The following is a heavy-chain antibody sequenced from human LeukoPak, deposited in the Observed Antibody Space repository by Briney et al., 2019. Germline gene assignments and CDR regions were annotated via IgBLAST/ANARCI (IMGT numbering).Heavy chain of an antibody. Sequence: PSETLSLTSAVYGGSFSGYYWSWIRQPPGKGLEWIGEINHSGGTNYNPSLKSRVTMSVDTSKNQFSLKLSSVTAADTAVYYCAGFSSIAAAFDYWGQGTLVTVSS. CDR3: AGFSSIAAAFDY. CDR1: GGSFSGYY. V-gene: IGHV4-34*01. J-gene: IGHJ4*02. CDR2: INHSGGT. D-gene: IGHD6-13*01.